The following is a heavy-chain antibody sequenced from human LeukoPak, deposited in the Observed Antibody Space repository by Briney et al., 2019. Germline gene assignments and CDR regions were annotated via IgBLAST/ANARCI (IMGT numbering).Heavy chain of an antibody. CDR3: ARGPAPYGDYGSDY. J-gene: IGHJ4*02. V-gene: IGHV4-59*08. D-gene: IGHD4-17*01. CDR2: IYYSGST. CDR1: GGSISSYY. Sequence: SETLSLTCTVSGGSISSYYWSWIRQPPGKGLEWIGYIYYSGSTYYNPSLKSRVTISVDTSKNQFSLKLSSVTAADTAVYYCARGPAPYGDYGSDYWGQGTLVTVSS.